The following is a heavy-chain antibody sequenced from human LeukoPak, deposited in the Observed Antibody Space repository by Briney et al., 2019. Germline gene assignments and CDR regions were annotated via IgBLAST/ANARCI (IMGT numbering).Heavy chain of an antibody. D-gene: IGHD6-19*01. CDR3: ARHAPVAAERNFDY. J-gene: IGHJ4*02. Sequence: SETLSLTCTVSGGSISSYYWSWIRQPPGKGLEWIGYIYYSGSTNYNPPLKSRVTISVDTSKNQFSLKLSSVTTADTAVYYCARHAPVAAERNFDYWGQGTLVTVSS. CDR1: GGSISSYY. CDR2: IYYSGST. V-gene: IGHV4-59*08.